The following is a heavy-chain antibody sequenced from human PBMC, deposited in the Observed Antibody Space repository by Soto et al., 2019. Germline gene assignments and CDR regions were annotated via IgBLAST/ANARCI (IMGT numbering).Heavy chain of an antibody. D-gene: IGHD5-18*01. Sequence: PGGSLRLSCAASGFTFSSYGMHWVRQAPGKGLEWVAVISYDGSNKYYADSVKGRFTISRDNSKNTLYLQMNSLRAEDTAVYYCAKDRRGYRSPTLDPSGKGTRVTV. CDR2: ISYDGSNK. CDR1: GFTFSSYG. CDR3: AKDRRGYRSPTLDP. V-gene: IGHV3-30*18. J-gene: IGHJ5*02.